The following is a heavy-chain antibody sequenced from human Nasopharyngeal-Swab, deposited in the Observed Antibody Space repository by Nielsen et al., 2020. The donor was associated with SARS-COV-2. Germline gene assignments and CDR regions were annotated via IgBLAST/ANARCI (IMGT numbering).Heavy chain of an antibody. V-gene: IGHV3-11*01. CDR3: ARSLGSGWFDAFDI. CDR1: GFTFSDYY. D-gene: IGHD6-19*01. CDR2: ISSSGSTI. J-gene: IGHJ3*02. Sequence: GESLKISCAASGFTFSDYYMSWIRQAPGRGLEWVSYISSSGSTIYYADSVKGRFTISRDNAKNSLYLQMNSLRAEDTAVYYCARSLGSGWFDAFDIWGQGTMVTVSS.